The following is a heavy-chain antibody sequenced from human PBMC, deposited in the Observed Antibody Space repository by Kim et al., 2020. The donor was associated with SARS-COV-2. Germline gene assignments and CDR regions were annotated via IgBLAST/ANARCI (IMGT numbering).Heavy chain of an antibody. V-gene: IGHV3-15*01. D-gene: IGHD5-12*01. J-gene: IGHJ4*02. Sequence: DGGTADYAARVKGRFTISRDDSKNTLYLQMNSLKIEDTAVYYCLGYMGNWGQGTLVTVSS. CDR3: LGYMGN. CDR2: DGGTA.